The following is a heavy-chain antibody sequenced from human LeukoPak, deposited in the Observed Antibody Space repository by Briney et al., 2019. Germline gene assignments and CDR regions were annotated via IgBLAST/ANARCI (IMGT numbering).Heavy chain of an antibody. CDR1: GGTFSSYA. V-gene: IGHV1-69*13. CDR2: IIPIFGTA. D-gene: IGHD2-21*02. CDR3: ARDASPPYCGGDCPYYYYGMDV. J-gene: IGHJ6*02. Sequence: ASVKVSCKASGGTFSSYAISWVRQAPGQGLEWMGGIIPIFGTANYAQKFQGRVTITADESTSTAYMELSSLRSEDTAVYYCARDASPPYCGGDCPYYYYGMDVWGQGTTVTVSS.